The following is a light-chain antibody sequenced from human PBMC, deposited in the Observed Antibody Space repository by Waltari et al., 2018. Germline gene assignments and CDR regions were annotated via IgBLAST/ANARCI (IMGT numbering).Light chain of an antibody. V-gene: IGKV3-11*01. CDR2: DTS. CDR1: QSVSIN. CDR3: QQTSSWPLT. J-gene: IGKJ4*01. Sequence: EIVLTQSPATLSLSPGQRATLSCRASQSVSINLGWYQQKLGQPPRLLIYDTSNRATGIPDWFSASGFGTDFTLTISSLEPEDFAVYFCQQTSSWPLTFGGGTKVEIK.